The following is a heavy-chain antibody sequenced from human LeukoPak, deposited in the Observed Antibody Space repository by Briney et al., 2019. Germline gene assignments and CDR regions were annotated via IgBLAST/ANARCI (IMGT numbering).Heavy chain of an antibody. CDR2: INHSGST. V-gene: IGHV4-34*01. J-gene: IGHJ4*02. CDR3: ALTGSRELWSQEY. Sequence: SETLSLTCAVYGGSFSGYYWSWIRQPPGKGLEWIGEINHSGSTNYNPSLKSRVTISVDTSKNQFSLKLSSVTAADTAVYYCALTGSRELWSQEYWGQGTLVTVSS. CDR1: GGSFSGYY. D-gene: IGHD3-16*01.